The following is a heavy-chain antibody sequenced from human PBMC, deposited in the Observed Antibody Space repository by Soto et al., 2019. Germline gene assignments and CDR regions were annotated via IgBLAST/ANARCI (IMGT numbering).Heavy chain of an antibody. D-gene: IGHD3-3*01. CDR1: GFTFSSYG. J-gene: IGHJ3*02. Sequence: QVQLVESGGGVVQPGRSLRLSCAASGFTFSSYGMHWVRQAPGKGLEWVAVISYDGSNKYYADSVKGRFTISRDNSKNTMYLQMNSLRAEDTAVSYCAKTIFGVVPDMPEIYAPLAAFAIWGQGTMVTVSS. CDR2: ISYDGSNK. CDR3: AKTIFGVVPDMPEIYAPLAAFAI. V-gene: IGHV3-30*18.